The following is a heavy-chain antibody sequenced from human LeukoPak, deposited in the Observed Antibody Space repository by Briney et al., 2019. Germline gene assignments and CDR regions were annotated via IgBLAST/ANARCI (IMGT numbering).Heavy chain of an antibody. CDR2: ISGVGGST. Sequence: GGSLRLXCAASGFTFSSYAMTWVRPGPGEGLEWVADISGVGGSTFYADFVKGRFTISRDNSKTTLYLQMHSLRAEDAAVYYCVVYGGSDTNAFDIWGQGTMVTVSS. CDR1: GFTFSSYA. D-gene: IGHD5-12*01. J-gene: IGHJ3*02. CDR3: VVYGGSDTNAFDI. V-gene: IGHV3-23*01.